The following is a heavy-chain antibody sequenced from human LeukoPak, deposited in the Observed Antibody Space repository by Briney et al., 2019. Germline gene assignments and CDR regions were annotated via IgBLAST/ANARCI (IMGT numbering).Heavy chain of an antibody. Sequence: ASVKVSCKASGYTFTSYGISWVRQAPGQGLEWMGWINPNSGGTNYAQKFQGRVTMTRDTSISTAYMELSRLRSDDTAVYYCARVRVIIGSAFDIWGQGTMVTVSS. J-gene: IGHJ3*02. V-gene: IGHV1-2*02. CDR2: INPNSGGT. CDR3: ARVRVIIGSAFDI. CDR1: GYTFTSYG. D-gene: IGHD3-3*01.